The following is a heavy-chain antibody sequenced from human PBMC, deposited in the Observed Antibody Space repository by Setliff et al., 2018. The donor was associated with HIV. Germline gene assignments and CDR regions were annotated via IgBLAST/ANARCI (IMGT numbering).Heavy chain of an antibody. CDR2: INHSGST. J-gene: IGHJ5*02. V-gene: IGHV4-34*01. Sequence: LSLTCAVYGGSFSGYYWSWIRQPPGKGLEWIGEINHSGSTNYNTSLKSRVTISVDTSKNQFSLKLSSVTAADTAVYYRARVRIAARPFCWFDPWGQGTLVTVSS. CDR3: ARVRIAARPFCWFDP. CDR1: GGSFSGYY. D-gene: IGHD6-6*01.